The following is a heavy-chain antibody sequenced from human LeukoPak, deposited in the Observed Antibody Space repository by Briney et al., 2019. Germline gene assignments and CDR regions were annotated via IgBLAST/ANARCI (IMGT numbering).Heavy chain of an antibody. D-gene: IGHD1-26*01. Sequence: PGGSLRLSCVTSGFSFNNYGLHWVRQAPGKGLEWVSIIHIGGGTNYADFVKGRFTISRDNSKNMVYLQMNSLTVEDTAVYYCARHRELGLWGQGTLVSVSS. J-gene: IGHJ4*02. CDR3: ARHRELGL. CDR2: IHIGGGT. V-gene: IGHV3-66*04. CDR1: GFSFNNYG.